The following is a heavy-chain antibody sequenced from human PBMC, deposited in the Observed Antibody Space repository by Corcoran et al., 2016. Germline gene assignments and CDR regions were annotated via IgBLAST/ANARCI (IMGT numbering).Heavy chain of an antibody. J-gene: IGHJ6*02. V-gene: IGHV1-3*04. CDR3: GRDLPYSCDCYGMDD. Sequence: QVQLVQSGAEVKKPGASVKVSCKASGYTFSGYAMHWVRQAPGQRLEWMGWINTGNGNTRYSQRFQGRVTITRDTSQSTAYMELSSLRSEDTAVYYCGRDLPYSCDCYGMDDWGQGTTVTVSS. CDR2: INTGNGNT. D-gene: IGHD4-4*01. CDR1: GYTFSGYA.